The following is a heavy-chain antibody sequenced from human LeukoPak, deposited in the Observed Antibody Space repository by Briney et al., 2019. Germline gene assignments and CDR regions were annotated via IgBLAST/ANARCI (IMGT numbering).Heavy chain of an antibody. Sequence: SETLSLTCAVYGGSFSGYYWSWIRQPPGKGLEWIGEINHSGSTNYNPSLKSRVTISVDTSKKQFSLKLSSVTAADTAVYYCARGFRYYYDSSGYTYDYWGQGTLVTVSS. D-gene: IGHD3-22*01. CDR2: INHSGST. CDR3: ARGFRYYYDSSGYTYDY. CDR1: GGSFSGYY. J-gene: IGHJ4*02. V-gene: IGHV4-34*01.